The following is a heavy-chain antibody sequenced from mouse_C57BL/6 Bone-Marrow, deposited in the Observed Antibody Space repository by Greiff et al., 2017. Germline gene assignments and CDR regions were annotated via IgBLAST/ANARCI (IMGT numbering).Heavy chain of an antibody. V-gene: IGHV1S81*02. D-gene: IGHD1-1*01. CDR3: TRSGYGGFAY. CDR1: GYTFTSYY. Sequence: QVQLQQSGAELVKPGASVKLSCKASGYTFTSYYMYWVKQRPGQGLEWIGDINPSNGGTDFNEKFKSKATLTVDKSSSTAYMQLSSLTSEDSAFYYCTRSGYGGFAYWGQGTLVTVSA. CDR2: INPSNGGT. J-gene: IGHJ3*01.